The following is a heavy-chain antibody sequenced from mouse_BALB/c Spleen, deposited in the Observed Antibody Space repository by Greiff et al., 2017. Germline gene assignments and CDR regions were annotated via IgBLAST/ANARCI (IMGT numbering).Heavy chain of an antibody. D-gene: IGHD3-1*01. V-gene: IGHV1S81*02. CDR2: INPSNGRT. Sequence: VQLQQPGAELVKPGASVKLSCKASGYTFTSYWMHWVKQRPGQGLEWIGEINPSNGRTNYNEKFKSKATLTVDKSSSTAYMQLSSLTSEDSAVYYCARSGPSDYWGQGTTLTVSS. CDR1: GYTFTSYW. J-gene: IGHJ2*01. CDR3: ARSGPSDY.